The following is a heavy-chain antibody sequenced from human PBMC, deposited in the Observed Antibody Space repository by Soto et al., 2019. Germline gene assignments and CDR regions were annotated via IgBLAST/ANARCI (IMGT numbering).Heavy chain of an antibody. CDR3: ARRQISPPTRGAASARGGMHV. CDR2: IWNDGNGY. V-gene: IGHV3-33*01. Sequence: GGSLRLSCAASGFTFNNYGMHWVRQAPGKGLEWVAVIWNDGNGYYYANSVKGRFTISRDNSKNTLYLQMSSLRAEDTAVYYCARRQISPPTRGAASARGGMHVWGQGTTVTVSS. CDR1: GFTFNNYG. D-gene: IGHD6-13*01. J-gene: IGHJ6*02.